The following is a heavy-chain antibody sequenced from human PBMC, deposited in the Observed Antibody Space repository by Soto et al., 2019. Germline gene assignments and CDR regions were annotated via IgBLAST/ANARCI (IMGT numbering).Heavy chain of an antibody. CDR2: IIPLFRTP. Sequence: QVQLVQSGAEMKEPGSSVKVSCKTSGGTFSSSAISWLRQAPGQGLEWMGGIIPLFRTPDYAQKFQGRVSIAADQCTSTAYMELSSLRSEDTAVSDCARDTERLKLGGNDYYFLDVWGQGTTINVSS. CDR3: ARDTERLKLGGNDYYFLDV. CDR1: GGTFSSSA. V-gene: IGHV1-69*12. J-gene: IGHJ6*02. D-gene: IGHD1-1*01.